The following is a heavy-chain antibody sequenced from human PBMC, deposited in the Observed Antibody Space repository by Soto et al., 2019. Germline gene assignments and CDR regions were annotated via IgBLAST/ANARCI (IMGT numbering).Heavy chain of an antibody. V-gene: IGHV3-9*01. D-gene: IGHD6-13*01. CDR2: IDWNGANI. Sequence: EVQLVESGGGWVQPGRSLRLSCAASGFTFNDFAMHWVRQAPGKGLEWVASIDWNGANIAYAASVEGRFTISRDNVKNSLFLQMNSLRAEDTAFYFCARDSGIVAAGRFSFDPRGQGTLVTVSS. CDR3: ARDSGIVAAGRFSFDP. CDR1: GFTFNDFA. J-gene: IGHJ5*02.